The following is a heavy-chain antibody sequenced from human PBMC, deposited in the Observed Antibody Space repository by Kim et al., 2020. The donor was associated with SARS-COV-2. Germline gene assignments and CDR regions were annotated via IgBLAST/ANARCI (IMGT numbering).Heavy chain of an antibody. CDR3: ARDPRNHWGSYRFYYYYGMDV. D-gene: IGHD3-16*02. J-gene: IGHJ6*02. CDR1: GGTFSSYA. CDR2: IIPIFGTA. Sequence: SVKVSCKASGGTFSSYAISWVRQAPGQGLEWMGGIIPIFGTANYAQKFQGRVTITADESTSTAYMELSSLRSEDTAVYYCARDPRNHWGSYRFYYYYGMDVWGQGTTVTVSS. V-gene: IGHV1-69*13.